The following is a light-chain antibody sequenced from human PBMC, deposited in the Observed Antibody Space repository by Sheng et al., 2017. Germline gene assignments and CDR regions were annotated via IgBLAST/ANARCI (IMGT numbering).Light chain of an antibody. J-gene: IGKJ3*01. CDR3: QQYYSYPMS. Sequence: EIVLTQSPGTMSLFPGERATLSCRASQYISGSYLSWYQQRPGQAPRLLIYAAYNRATGIPDRFGGSGSGTDFTLTITSLQPEDFATYYCQQYYSYPMSFGPGTKVDIK. CDR1: QYISGSY. CDR2: AAY. V-gene: IGKV3-20*01.